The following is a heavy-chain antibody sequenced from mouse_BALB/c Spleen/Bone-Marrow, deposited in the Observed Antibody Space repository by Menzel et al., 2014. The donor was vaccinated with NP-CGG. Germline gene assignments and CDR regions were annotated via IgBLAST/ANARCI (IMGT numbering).Heavy chain of an antibody. J-gene: IGHJ4*01. CDR2: IDPANGNT. V-gene: IGHV14-3*02. CDR3: SSYAMDY. Sequence: VQLQQSGAELVKPGASVKLSCTASGFNIKDTYMHWVKQRPEQGLEWIGRIDPANGNTKYDPKFQGKATRTADTSSNTAYLQLSNQTAEDTSVYYGSSYAMDYWGQGTPVTVSS. CDR1: GFNIKDTY.